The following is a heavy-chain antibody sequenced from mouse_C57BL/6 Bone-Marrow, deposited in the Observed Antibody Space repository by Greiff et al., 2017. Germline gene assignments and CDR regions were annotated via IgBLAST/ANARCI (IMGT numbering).Heavy chain of an antibody. V-gene: IGHV5-17*01. Sequence: DVKLVESGGGLVKPGGSLKLSCAASGFTFSDYGMHWVRQAPEKGLEWVAYISSGSSTIYYADTVKGRFTISRDNAKNTLFLQMTSLRSEDTAMYYCAKYYYGSSYDYYAMDYWGQGTSVTVSS. CDR2: ISSGSSTI. D-gene: IGHD1-1*01. CDR1: GFTFSDYG. CDR3: AKYYYGSSYDYYAMDY. J-gene: IGHJ4*01.